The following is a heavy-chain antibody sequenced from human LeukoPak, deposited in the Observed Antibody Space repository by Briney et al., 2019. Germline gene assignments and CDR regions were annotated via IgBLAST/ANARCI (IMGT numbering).Heavy chain of an antibody. Sequence: PSETLSLTCAVYGGSFSGYYWSWLRQPPGKGLEWIGEINHSGSTNNNLSLKSRVTISVDTSKKQFSLNLSSVTAADTAVYYCARVEEGATFYYYAMDVWGQGTTVTVSS. CDR1: GGSFSGYY. D-gene: IGHD1-26*01. CDR3: ARVEEGATFYYYAMDV. V-gene: IGHV4-34*01. CDR2: INHSGST. J-gene: IGHJ6*02.